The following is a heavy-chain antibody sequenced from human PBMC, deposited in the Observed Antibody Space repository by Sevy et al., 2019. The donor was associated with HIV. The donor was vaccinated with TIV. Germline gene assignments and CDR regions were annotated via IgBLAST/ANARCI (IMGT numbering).Heavy chain of an antibody. CDR2: ISSSSSTI. V-gene: IGHV3-48*02. CDR3: ARDGPITIFGVVDDAFDI. CDR1: GFTFSSYS. J-gene: IGHJ3*02. D-gene: IGHD3-3*01. Sequence: GGSLRLSCAASGFTFSSYSMNWVRQAPGKGLEWVSYISSSSSTIYYADSVKGRFTISRDNAKNSLDLQMNSLRDEDTAVYYCARDGPITIFGVVDDAFDIWGQGTMVTVSS.